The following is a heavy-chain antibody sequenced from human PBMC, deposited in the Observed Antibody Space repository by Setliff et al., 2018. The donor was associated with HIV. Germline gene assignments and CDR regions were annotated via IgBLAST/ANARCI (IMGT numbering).Heavy chain of an antibody. V-gene: IGHV3-7*03. J-gene: IGHJ2*01. CDR3: AKAGPGDWYFDL. CDR2: VKQDGSEQ. D-gene: IGHD3-10*01. Sequence: GGSLRLSCAASGFRFTTYWMSWVRQAPGKGLEWLANVKQDGSEQYYLDSVKGRFTISRDNGKNSLYLQMNSLRVEDTAIYYCAKAGPGDWYFDLWGRGTLVTVSS. CDR1: GFRFTTYW.